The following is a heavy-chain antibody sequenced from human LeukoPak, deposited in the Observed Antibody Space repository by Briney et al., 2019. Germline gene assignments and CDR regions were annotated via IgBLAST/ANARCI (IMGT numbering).Heavy chain of an antibody. CDR3: ASSYSSSWYNY. CDR2: IWYDGSNK. Sequence: GRSLILSCAATGFTFSSYGMHWVRRAPGKGLEWVAVIWYDGSNKYYADSVKGRFTISRDNSKNTLYLQMNSLRAEDTAVYYCASSYSSSWYNYWGQGTLVTVSS. J-gene: IGHJ4*02. V-gene: IGHV3-33*01. CDR1: GFTFSSYG. D-gene: IGHD6-13*01.